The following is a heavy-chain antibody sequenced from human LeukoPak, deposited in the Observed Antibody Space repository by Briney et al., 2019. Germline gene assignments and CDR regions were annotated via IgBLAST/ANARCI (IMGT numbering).Heavy chain of an antibody. V-gene: IGHV3-43*02. CDR2: ISGDGGST. J-gene: IGHJ4*02. D-gene: IGHD3-16*01. CDR3: AKAALGDYVDKEDYFDY. Sequence: PGGSLRLSCAASGFTFDDYAMHWVRQAPGKGLEWVSLISGDGGSTYYADSVKGRFTISRDNSKNSLYLQMNSLRTEDTALYYCAKAALGDYVDKEDYFDYWGQGTLVTVSS. CDR1: GFTFDDYA.